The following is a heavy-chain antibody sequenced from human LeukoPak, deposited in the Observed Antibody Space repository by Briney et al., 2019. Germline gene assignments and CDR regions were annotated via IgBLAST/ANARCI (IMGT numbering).Heavy chain of an antibody. D-gene: IGHD3-10*01. J-gene: IGHJ4*02. CDR3: ARGENTKYYYGSGSYYGQKIVFDY. V-gene: IGHV4-30-2*01. CDR2: IYHSGST. CDR1: GGSISSGGYS. Sequence: SETLSLTCAVSGGSISSGGYSWSWIRQPPGKGLEWIGYIYHSGSTYYNPSLKSRVTISVDTSKNQFSLKLSSVTAADTAVYYCARGENTKYYYGSGSYYGQKIVFDYWGQGTLVTVSS.